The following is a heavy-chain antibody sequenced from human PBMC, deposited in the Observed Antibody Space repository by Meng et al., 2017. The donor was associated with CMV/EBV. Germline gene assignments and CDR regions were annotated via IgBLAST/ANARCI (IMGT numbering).Heavy chain of an antibody. J-gene: IGHJ4*02. CDR3: ARTNGYLPSYFDY. CDR2: ISGSGGST. V-gene: IGHV3-23*01. Sequence: CATAGVTFSSYAMNWVRQAPGKGLEWVSAISGSGGSTYSADSVKGRFTISRDNAKDSLSLQMSSLRAEDTAMYYCARTNGYLPSYFDYWGQGTLVTVPQ. D-gene: IGHD5-24*01. CDR1: GVTFSSYA.